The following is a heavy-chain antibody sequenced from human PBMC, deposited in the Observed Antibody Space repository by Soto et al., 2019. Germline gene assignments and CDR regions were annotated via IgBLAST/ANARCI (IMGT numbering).Heavy chain of an antibody. V-gene: IGHV1-69*04. CDR3: AREIGSTMIVVAPWEYYGMDV. D-gene: IGHD3-22*01. J-gene: IGHJ6*02. CDR1: GGTFSSYT. Sequence: ASVNVSCKASGGTFSSYTISWVRQAPGQGLEWMGRIIPILGIANYAQKFQGRVTITADKSTSTAYMELSSLRSEDTAVYYCAREIGSTMIVVAPWEYYGMDVWGQGTTVTVSS. CDR2: IIPILGIA.